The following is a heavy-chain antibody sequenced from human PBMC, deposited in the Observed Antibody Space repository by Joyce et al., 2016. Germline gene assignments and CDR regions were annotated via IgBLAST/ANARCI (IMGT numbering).Heavy chain of an antibody. CDR1: GFTVSSNY. CDR2: IYSGGST. V-gene: IGHV3-53*01. D-gene: IGHD3-9*01. J-gene: IGHJ5*02. Sequence: EVQLVESGGGWIQPGGSLRLSCAASGFTVSSNYMSWVRQGPGKGLEWVSSIYSGGSTYYADSVKGRFTISRDNSKNTLSLQMNSLRAEDTAVYYCAGLTKGRWFDPWGQGTLVSVSS. CDR3: AGLTKGRWFDP.